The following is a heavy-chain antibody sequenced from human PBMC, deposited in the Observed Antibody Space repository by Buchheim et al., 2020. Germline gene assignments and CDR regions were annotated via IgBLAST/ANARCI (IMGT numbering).Heavy chain of an antibody. V-gene: IGHV4-31*03. D-gene: IGHD5-24*01. J-gene: IGHJ4*02. Sequence: QVQLQESGPGLVKPSQTLSLTCTVSGGSISSGGYYWSWIRQHPGKGLEWIGYTYYSGSTYYNPSLKSRVTITVNTSKTQFSLKLSSVTAADTAVYYCARASEGGYNNRVFFDYWGQRTL. CDR3: ARASEGGYNNRVFFDY. CDR2: TYYSGST. CDR1: GGSISSGGYY.